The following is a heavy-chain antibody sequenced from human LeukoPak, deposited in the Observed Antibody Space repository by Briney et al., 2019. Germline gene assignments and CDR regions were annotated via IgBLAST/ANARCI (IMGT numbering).Heavy chain of an antibody. Sequence: GGSLRLSCAASGFTFSSYGMHWVRQAPGKGLEWVSGITTNGDSTYYADSVKGRFTLSRDNSKSTLYLQMNSLRAEDTAIYYCAKVANNFWSGLDYWXXXALVTVSS. CDR3: AKVANNFWSGLDY. V-gene: IGHV3-23*01. D-gene: IGHD3-3*01. CDR2: ITTNGDST. CDR1: GFTFSSYG. J-gene: IGHJ4*02.